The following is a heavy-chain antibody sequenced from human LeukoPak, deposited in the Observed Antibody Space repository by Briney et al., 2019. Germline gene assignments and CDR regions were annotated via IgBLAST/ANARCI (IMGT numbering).Heavy chain of an antibody. CDR2: IYYRGST. CDR1: GASISSYY. J-gene: IGHJ4*02. V-gene: IGHV4-59*01. D-gene: IGHD2-2*01. Sequence: SETLSLTCTVSGASISSYYWSWIRQPPGKGLEWIGYIYYRGSTNYNPSLKSRVTISVDTSKHQFSLKLSSVTAADTAVYFCARSNEDIVVVPAAMWGQGTLVTVSS. CDR3: ARSNEDIVVVPAAM.